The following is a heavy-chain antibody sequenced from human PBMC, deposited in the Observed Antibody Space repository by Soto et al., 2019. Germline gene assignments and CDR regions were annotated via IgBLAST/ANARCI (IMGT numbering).Heavy chain of an antibody. J-gene: IGHJ5*02. CDR2: IYYSGST. CDR1: GGSISSGDYY. V-gene: IGHV4-30-4*01. CDR3: AREAPPRYYDSSGYYGNDNWFDP. Sequence: PSETLSLTCTVSGGSISSGDYYWSWIRQPPGKGLEWIGYIYYSGSTYYNPSLKSRVTISVDTSKNQFSLKLSSVTAADTAVYYCAREAPPRYYDSSGYYGNDNWFDPWGQGTLVTVSS. D-gene: IGHD3-22*01.